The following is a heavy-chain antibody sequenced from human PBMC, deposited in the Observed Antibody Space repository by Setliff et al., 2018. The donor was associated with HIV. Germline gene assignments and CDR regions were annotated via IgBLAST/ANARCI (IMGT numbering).Heavy chain of an antibody. CDR2: INHSGNT. CDR3: ATHCTSTSCYSAGLDY. J-gene: IGHJ4*02. D-gene: IGHD2-2*01. CDR1: GGSFSGYY. Sequence: SETLSLTCAVYGGSFSGYYWSWIRQPPGKGLEWIGEINHSGNTNYNPSLKSLVTISVDTSKNQFTRNLNSVTAADTAVYYCATHCTSTSCYSAGLDYWGQGTLVTVSS. V-gene: IGHV4-34*01.